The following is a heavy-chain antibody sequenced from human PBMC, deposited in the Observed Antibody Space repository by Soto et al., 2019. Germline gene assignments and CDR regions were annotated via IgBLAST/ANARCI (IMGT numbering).Heavy chain of an antibody. J-gene: IGHJ4*02. CDR3: ARAGIAAAGFDY. D-gene: IGHD6-13*01. CDR2: IIPIFGTA. CDR1: GGTFSSYA. Sequence: SVKVSCKASGGTFSSYAISWVRQAPGQGLEWMGGIIPIFGTAKYSQKFQGRVTITRDTSASTAYMELSSLRSEDTAVYYCARAGIAAAGFDYWGQGTLVTVSS. V-gene: IGHV1-69*05.